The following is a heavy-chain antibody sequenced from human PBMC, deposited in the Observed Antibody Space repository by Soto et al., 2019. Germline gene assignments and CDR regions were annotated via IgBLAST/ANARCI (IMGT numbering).Heavy chain of an antibody. Sequence: GASVKVSCKASGYTFTSYAMHWVRQAPGQRLEWMGWINAGNGNTKYSQKFQGRVTITRDTSASTAYMELSSLRSEDTAVYYCARGTYGDYLPNSFDPWGQGTLVTISS. J-gene: IGHJ5*02. CDR2: INAGNGNT. CDR1: GYTFTSYA. V-gene: IGHV1-3*01. D-gene: IGHD4-17*01. CDR3: ARGTYGDYLPNSFDP.